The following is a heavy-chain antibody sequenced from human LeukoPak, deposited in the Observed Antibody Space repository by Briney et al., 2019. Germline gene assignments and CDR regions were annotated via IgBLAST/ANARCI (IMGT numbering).Heavy chain of an antibody. CDR2: ISGSGGST. J-gene: IGHJ5*02. V-gene: IGHV3-23*01. CDR3: AKVGGGYSSGFNWFDP. D-gene: IGHD6-19*01. Sequence: PGGSLRLSCAASGFTFSSYAMSWVRQAPGKGLEWVSAISGSGGSTYYADSVKGRFTISRDNSKNTLYLQMNSLRAEDTAVYYCAKVGGGYSSGFNWFDPWGQGTLVTVSS. CDR1: GFTFSSYA.